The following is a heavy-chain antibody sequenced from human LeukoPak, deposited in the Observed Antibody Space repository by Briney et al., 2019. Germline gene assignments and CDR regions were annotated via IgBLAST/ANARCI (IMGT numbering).Heavy chain of an antibody. CDR3: ARHVPGPLIAAAGTYAFDI. CDR1: GGSFSGYY. Sequence: KPSETLSLTCAVYGGSFSGYYWSWIRQPPGKGLEWIGEINHSGSTNYNPSLKSRVTISVDTSKNQFSLKLSSVTAADTAVYYCARHVPGPLIAAAGTYAFDIWGQGTMVTVSS. V-gene: IGHV4-34*01. J-gene: IGHJ3*02. D-gene: IGHD6-13*01. CDR2: INHSGST.